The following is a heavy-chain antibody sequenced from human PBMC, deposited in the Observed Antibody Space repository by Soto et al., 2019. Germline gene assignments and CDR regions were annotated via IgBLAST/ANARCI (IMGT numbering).Heavy chain of an antibody. CDR3: ARRDYIGSYHFDY. V-gene: IGHV4-39*01. D-gene: IGHD3-10*01. CDR1: GGSISSRTYH. CDR2: ISDSGNT. J-gene: IGHJ4*02. Sequence: PSETLSLTCTVSGGSISSRTYHWGWIRQAPGRGLEWIGTISDSGNTYSNSSLRSRVTISVDPAKNQFSLRLTSVTAADTAVYYCARRDYIGSYHFDYWGRGALVTVSS.